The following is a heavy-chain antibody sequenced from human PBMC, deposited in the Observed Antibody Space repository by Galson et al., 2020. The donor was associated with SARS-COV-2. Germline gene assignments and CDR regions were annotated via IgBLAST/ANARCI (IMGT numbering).Heavy chain of an antibody. V-gene: IGHV3-53*01. J-gene: IGHJ4*02. D-gene: IGHD1-7*01. CDR3: ARVSSHKSNSGYFDY. Sequence: GESLKISCAASGFTVSSNYMSWVRQAPGKGLEWVSVIYSGGSTYYADSVKGRFTISRDNSKNTLYLQMNSLRAEDTAVYYCARVSSHKSNSGYFDYWGQGTLVTVSS. CDR2: IYSGGST. CDR1: GFTVSSNY.